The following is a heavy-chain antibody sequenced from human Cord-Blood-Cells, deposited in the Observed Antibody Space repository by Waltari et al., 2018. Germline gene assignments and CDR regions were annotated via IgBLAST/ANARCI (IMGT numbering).Heavy chain of an antibody. CDR1: GGSISSGGYY. D-gene: IGHD3-10*01. Sequence: QVQLQESGPGLVKPSQTLSLTCTVSGGSISSGGYYWSWIRQHPGKGLEWIGYIYYSGSTYYNPSLKSRVTITVDTSKNQFSLKLSSVTAADTAVYYCARGDYYGSGSYYKFVYWGQGTLVTVYS. CDR3: ARGDYYGSGSYYKFVY. J-gene: IGHJ4*02. V-gene: IGHV4-31*03. CDR2: IYYSGST.